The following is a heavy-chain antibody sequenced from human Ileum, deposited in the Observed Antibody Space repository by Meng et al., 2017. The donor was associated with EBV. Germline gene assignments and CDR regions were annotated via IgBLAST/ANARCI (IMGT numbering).Heavy chain of an antibody. CDR2: IYHSGST. CDR3: ASGRDYAWHS. CDR1: GDSISSNTW. Sequence: LLQGAGPRLWQPSGTLSLPCAVSGDSISSNTWWSWVRQPPGKGLEWIGEIYHSGSTNYNPSFKSRVTMSVDKSKNQISLNLSSVTAADTAVYYCASGRDYAWHSWGRGTLVTVSS. J-gene: IGHJ4*02. V-gene: IGHV4-4*02. D-gene: IGHD4-17*01.